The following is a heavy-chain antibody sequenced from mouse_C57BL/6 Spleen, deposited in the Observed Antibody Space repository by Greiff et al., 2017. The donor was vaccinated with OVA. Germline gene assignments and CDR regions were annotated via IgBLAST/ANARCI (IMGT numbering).Heavy chain of an antibody. CDR3: ARGIVTTVVASFDD. V-gene: IGHV1-72*01. CDR1: GYTFTSYW. Sequence: QVQLQQPGAELVKPGASVKLSCKASGYTFTSYWMHWVKQRPGRGLEWIGRIDPYSGGTKYNEKFKSKATLTVDKPSSTAYMQLSSLTSEDSAVYYCARGIVTTVVASFDDWGQGTTLTVSS. D-gene: IGHD1-1*01. CDR2: IDPYSGGT. J-gene: IGHJ2*01.